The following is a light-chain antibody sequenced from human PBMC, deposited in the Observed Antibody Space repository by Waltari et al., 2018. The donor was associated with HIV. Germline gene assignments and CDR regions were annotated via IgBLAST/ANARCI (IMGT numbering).Light chain of an antibody. CDR1: LLAQQY. J-gene: IGLJ1*01. Sequence: SYELIQPPSVSVSPGQTARITCSGDLLAQQYGYWYQQMPGLAPVLLIYHDTERPSGVPERFSGSSSGTTFTLTISGVQAEDEADDYCQSADSSGTYVFGTGTKVTVL. CDR2: HDT. V-gene: IGLV3-25*03. CDR3: QSADSSGTYV.